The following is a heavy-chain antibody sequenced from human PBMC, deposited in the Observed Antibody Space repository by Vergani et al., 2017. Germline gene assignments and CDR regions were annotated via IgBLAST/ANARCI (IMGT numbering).Heavy chain of an antibody. D-gene: IGHD6-19*01. Sequence: QVQLVQSGAEVKKPGASVKVSCKASGYTFTSYAMHWVRQAPGQRLEWMGWINTGNGNTKYSQKFQGRVTITRDTSAITAYMELSSLRSEDTAVYYCARDWAYSSGWYRGPEAFDIWGQGTMVTVSS. CDR3: ARDWAYSSGWYRGPEAFDI. V-gene: IGHV1-3*04. CDR1: GYTFTSYA. J-gene: IGHJ3*02. CDR2: INTGNGNT.